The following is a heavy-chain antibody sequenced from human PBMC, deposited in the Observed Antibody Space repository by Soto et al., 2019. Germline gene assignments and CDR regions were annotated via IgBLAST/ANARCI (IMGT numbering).Heavy chain of an antibody. CDR3: AKGPWHLAHGHYFDY. CDR1: GFTFSNYA. CDR2: ISYDGSTI. Sequence: QVEVVESGGGVVQPGRSLRLSCAASGFTFSNYAMHWVRRAPGKGLEWVAGISYDGSTIYYVDSVKGRFTVSRDNSKNTLYLHMSGLRADDTALYSCAKGPWHLAHGHYFDYWGQGTLVTVSS. J-gene: IGHJ4*02. D-gene: IGHD5-12*01. V-gene: IGHV3-30*18.